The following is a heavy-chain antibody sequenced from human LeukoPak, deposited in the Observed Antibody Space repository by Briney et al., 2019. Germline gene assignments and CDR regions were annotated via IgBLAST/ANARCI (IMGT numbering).Heavy chain of an antibody. J-gene: IGHJ2*01. CDR3: ARDQGSSGWYWYFDL. V-gene: IGHV3-30*03. Sequence: GGSLRLSCAASGFTFSDYYMSWIRQAPGKGLEWVALISYDGRNKYYADSVKGRFTISRDNSKNTLYLQMNSLRPEDTAVYYCARDQGSSGWYWYFDLWGRGTLVTVSS. D-gene: IGHD6-19*01. CDR1: GFTFSDYY. CDR2: ISYDGRNK.